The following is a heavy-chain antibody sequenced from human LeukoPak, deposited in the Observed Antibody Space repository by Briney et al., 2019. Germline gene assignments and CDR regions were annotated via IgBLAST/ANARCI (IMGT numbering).Heavy chain of an antibody. J-gene: IGHJ4*02. V-gene: IGHV3-7*03. Sequence: GGSLRLSCAASGFTFSSYWMSWVRQAPGKGVEWVANIKQDGSEKYYVDSVKGRFTISRDNAKNSLYLQMNSLRAEDTAVYYCAKDFGGAGSYYCPFDSWGQGTLVTVSS. CDR3: AKDFGGAGSYYCPFDS. D-gene: IGHD3-10*01. CDR2: IKQDGSEK. CDR1: GFTFSSYW.